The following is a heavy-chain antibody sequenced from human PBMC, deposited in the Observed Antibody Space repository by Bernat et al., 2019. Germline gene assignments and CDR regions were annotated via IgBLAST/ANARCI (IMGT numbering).Heavy chain of an antibody. V-gene: IGHV3-66*01. J-gene: IGHJ4*02. CDR1: GFTVSSNY. CDR2: IYSGGST. Sequence: EVQLVESGGGLVQPGGSLRLSCAASGFTVSSNYMSWVRQVPGKGLEWVSVIYSGGSTYYADSVKGRFTISRDNSKNTLYLQMNSLRAEDTAVYYCARAYYYDSSDQTDYFDYWGQGTLVTVSS. D-gene: IGHD3-22*01. CDR3: ARAYYYDSSDQTDYFDY.